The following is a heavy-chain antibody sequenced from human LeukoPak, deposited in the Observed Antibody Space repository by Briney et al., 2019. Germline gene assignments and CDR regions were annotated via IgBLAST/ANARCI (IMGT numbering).Heavy chain of an antibody. CDR2: ISNSGDRT. CDR1: GFTFSSYA. Sequence: GGSLRLSCAASGFTFSSYAMNWVRQSPGKGLEWVSAISNSGDRTYYADSVKGRFTISRGNSKNTLYLQMNSLRAEDTAVYYCAKDAHIVVVTALDYWGQGTLVTVSS. CDR3: AKDAHIVVVTALDY. D-gene: IGHD2-21*02. V-gene: IGHV3-23*01. J-gene: IGHJ4*02.